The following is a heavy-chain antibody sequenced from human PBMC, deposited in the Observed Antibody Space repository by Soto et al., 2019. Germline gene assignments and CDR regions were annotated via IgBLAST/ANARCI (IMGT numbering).Heavy chain of an antibody. CDR1: GGSFSSYD. CDR2: INHSGST. J-gene: IGHJ6*02. D-gene: IGHD2-2*01. Sequence: SETLSLTCAVYGGSFSSYDWSWIRQPPGKGLEWIGEINHSGSTNYNPSLKSRVTISVDTSKNQFSLKLSSVTAADTAVYYCARGIVVPAAMKGGFSYYYYGMDVWGQGTTVTVSS. CDR3: ARGIVVPAAMKGGFSYYYYGMDV. V-gene: IGHV4-34*01.